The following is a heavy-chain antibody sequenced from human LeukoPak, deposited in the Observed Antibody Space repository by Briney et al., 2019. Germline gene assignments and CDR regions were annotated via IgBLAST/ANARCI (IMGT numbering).Heavy chain of an antibody. CDR1: GFTFSSYA. CDR3: AKDPSGGDGYNFFDY. Sequence: PGGSLRLSCAASGFTFSSYAMSWVRQAPGKGLEGVSAISGSGGSTYYADSVKGRFTISRDNSKNTLYLQMNSLRAEDTAVYYCAKDPSGGDGYNFFDYWGQGTLVTVSS. J-gene: IGHJ4*02. V-gene: IGHV3-23*01. CDR2: ISGSGGST. D-gene: IGHD5-24*01.